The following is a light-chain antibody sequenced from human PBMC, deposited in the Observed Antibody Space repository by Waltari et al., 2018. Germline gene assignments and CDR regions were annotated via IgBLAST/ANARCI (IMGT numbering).Light chain of an antibody. J-gene: IGKJ1*01. CDR1: QAISTY. Sequence: DIQMTQSPSSLSASAGDSVTITCRASQAISTYLNWYQQKQGKPPKRLIYAASSLEGGVPSRFSGSGSGTDFTLTISSLQPEDFATYYCLQYNSNPWTFGQGTKVEIK. V-gene: IGKV1-17*01. CDR2: AAS. CDR3: LQYNSNPWT.